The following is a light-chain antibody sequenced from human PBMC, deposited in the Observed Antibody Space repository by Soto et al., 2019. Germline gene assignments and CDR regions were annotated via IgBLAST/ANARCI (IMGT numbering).Light chain of an antibody. V-gene: IGKV4-1*01. CDR3: QQCYSRPLT. Sequence: DIVMTQSPDSLAVSLGERATINCKSSQSDLYSSNNKNYLAWYQQKPGQPPKLLIYWASTRESGVPDRFGGSGSGTDFTLTISSLPAEDVAVYYSQQCYSRPLTFGGGTKVAIK. CDR1: QSDLYSSNNKNY. J-gene: IGKJ4*01. CDR2: WAS.